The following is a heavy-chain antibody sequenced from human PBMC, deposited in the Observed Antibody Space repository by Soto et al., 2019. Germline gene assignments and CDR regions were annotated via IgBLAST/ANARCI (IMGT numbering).Heavy chain of an antibody. CDR2: INHGGIS. CDR1: GGSFSGYY. CDR3: ARGVTTKVVQTDAPDKYYFDS. Sequence: PSETLSLTCAVYGGSFSGYYWTWMRQSPGKGLEWIGEINHGGISKYNPYLSRRTIISVDTSKNQFYLKLSFVTAAETAVYYCARGVTTKVVQTDAPDKYYFDSWGQGTLVNVSS. J-gene: IGHJ4*02. D-gene: IGHD3-22*01. V-gene: IGHV4-34*01.